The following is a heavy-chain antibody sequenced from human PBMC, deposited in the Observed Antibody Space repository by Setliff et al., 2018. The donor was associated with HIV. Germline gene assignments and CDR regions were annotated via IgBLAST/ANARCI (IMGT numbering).Heavy chain of an antibody. D-gene: IGHD5-12*01. CDR3: ARLVARGVWFDP. CDR1: GYTFTTSG. V-gene: IGHV1-18*01. CDR2: INIYSGNT. Sequence: GASVKVSCKASGYTFTTSGISWVRQAPGQGLEWMGWINIYSGNTNYAQKLQGRVTMTTDTSTSTAYMELRSLRSDDTAVYYCARLVARGVWFDPWGQGTLVTVSS. J-gene: IGHJ5*02.